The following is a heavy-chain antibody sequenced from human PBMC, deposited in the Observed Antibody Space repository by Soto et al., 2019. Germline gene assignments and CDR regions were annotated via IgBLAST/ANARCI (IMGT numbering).Heavy chain of an antibody. D-gene: IGHD3-3*01. CDR1: GYTFTGYY. V-gene: IGHV1-2*02. Sequence: ASVKVSCKASGYTFTGYYMHWVRQAPGQGLEWMGWINPNSGGTNYAQKFQGRVTMTRDTSISTAYMELSRLRSDDTAVYYCARERGVTIFGVVIVAGMDVWGQGTTVTVSS. J-gene: IGHJ6*02. CDR2: INPNSGGT. CDR3: ARERGVTIFGVVIVAGMDV.